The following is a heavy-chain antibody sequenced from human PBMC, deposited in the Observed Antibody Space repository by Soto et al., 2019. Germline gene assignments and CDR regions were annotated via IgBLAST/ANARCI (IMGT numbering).Heavy chain of an antibody. D-gene: IGHD6-13*01. CDR2: IYHSGST. CDR3: ARGGVNRSSPNWFDT. V-gene: IGHV4-30-2*01. CDR1: GGSISSGGYS. J-gene: IGHJ5*02. Sequence: SETLSLTCAVSGGSISSGGYSWSWIRQPPGKGLEWIGYIYHSGSTYYNPSLKSRVTISVDRSKNQFSLKLSSVTAADTAVYYCARGGVNRSSPNWFDTWGQGTLVTVSS.